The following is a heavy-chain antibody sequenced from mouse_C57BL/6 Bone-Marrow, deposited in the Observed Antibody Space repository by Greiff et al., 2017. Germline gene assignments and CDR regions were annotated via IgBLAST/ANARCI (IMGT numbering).Heavy chain of an antibody. CDR3: ARGLLGYFDV. CDR1: EYEFPSHD. Sequence: EVKLMESGGGLVQPGESLKLSCESNEYEFPSHDMSWVRKTPEKRLELVAAINSDGGSTYYPDTMERRFIISRDNTKKTLYRQRSSLRSEDTALYYCARGLLGYFDVWGTGTTVTVSS. V-gene: IGHV5-2*01. D-gene: IGHD2-3*01. J-gene: IGHJ1*03. CDR2: INSDGGST.